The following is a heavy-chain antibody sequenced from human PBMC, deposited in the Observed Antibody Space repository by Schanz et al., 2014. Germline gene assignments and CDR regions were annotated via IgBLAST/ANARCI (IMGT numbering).Heavy chain of an antibody. CDR1: RFTVTNAW. V-gene: IGHV3-33*06. Sequence: AHLVESGGGLVKPGGSLTLSCAASRFTVTNAWMSWVRQAPGKGPEWVAVIWYDGSNKYYADSVKGRFTISRDNSKNTLFLQMSSLRADDTAVYSCAKAADWPVTRFDPWGQGTLVTVSS. CDR2: IWYDGSNK. CDR3: AKAADWPVTRFDP. J-gene: IGHJ5*02. D-gene: IGHD3-9*01.